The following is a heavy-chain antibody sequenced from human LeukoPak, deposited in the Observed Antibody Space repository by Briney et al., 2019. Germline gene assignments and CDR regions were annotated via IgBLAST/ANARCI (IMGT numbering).Heavy chain of an antibody. CDR1: GGSISSSSYY. CDR2: IYYSGST. D-gene: IGHD4-23*01. V-gene: IGHV4-39*01. Sequence: KPSETLSLTCTVSGGSISSSSYYWGWIRQPPGKGLEWIGSIYYSGSTYYNPSLKSRVTISVDTSKNQFSLKLSSVTAADTAVYYCATTDYGGKGSDPWGQGTLVTVSS. CDR3: ATTDYGGKGSDP. J-gene: IGHJ5*02.